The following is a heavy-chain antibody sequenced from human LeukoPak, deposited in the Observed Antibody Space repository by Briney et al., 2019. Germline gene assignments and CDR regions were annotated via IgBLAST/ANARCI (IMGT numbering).Heavy chain of an antibody. D-gene: IGHD5-18*01. J-gene: IGHJ4*02. CDR2: IKQDGSEK. CDR1: GFTFSKYW. Sequence: GGSLRLSCAASGFTFSKYWMSWVRQAPGKGLEWVANIKQDGSEKYYVDSVKGRFTISRDNAKNSLYLQMNSLRAEDTAVYYCAREYSYGPFDYWGQGTLVTVSS. CDR3: AREYSYGPFDY. V-gene: IGHV3-7*01.